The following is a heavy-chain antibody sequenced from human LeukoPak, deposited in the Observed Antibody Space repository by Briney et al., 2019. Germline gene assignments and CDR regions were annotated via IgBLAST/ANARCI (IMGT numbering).Heavy chain of an antibody. Sequence: PGGSLRLSCAASGFTFSSYSMNWVRQAPGKGLEWVSSISSSSYIYYADSVKGRFTISRDNAKNSLYLQMNSLRAEDTAVYYCARDPTTVTIFDYWGQGTLVTVSS. J-gene: IGHJ4*02. CDR1: GFTFSSYS. D-gene: IGHD4-17*01. V-gene: IGHV3-21*01. CDR2: ISSSSYI. CDR3: ARDPTTVTIFDY.